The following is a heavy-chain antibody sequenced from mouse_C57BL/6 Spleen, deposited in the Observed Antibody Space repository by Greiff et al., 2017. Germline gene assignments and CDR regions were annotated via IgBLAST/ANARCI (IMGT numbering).Heavy chain of an antibody. Sequence: EVKLMESGGGLVKPGGSLKLSCAASGFTFRDYGMHWVRQAPEKGLEWVADISSGSSTIYYADTVQGRFTISRDNAKNTLFLQKTSLRSEDTAMFYYARRDYYVSSAYWGQGTLVTVSA. CDR3: ARRDYYVSSAY. CDR2: ISSGSSTI. CDR1: GFTFRDYG. V-gene: IGHV5-17*01. J-gene: IGHJ3*01. D-gene: IGHD1-1*01.